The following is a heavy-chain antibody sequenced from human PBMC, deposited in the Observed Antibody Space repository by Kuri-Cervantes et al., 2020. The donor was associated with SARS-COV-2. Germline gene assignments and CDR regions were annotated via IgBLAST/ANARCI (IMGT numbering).Heavy chain of an antibody. CDR1: GYTFTGYY. CDR3: ARVPSGSYCFDY. CDR2: INPNSGGT. V-gene: IGHV1-2*06. Sequence: ASVKVSCKASGYTFTGYYMHWVRQAPGQGLEWMGRINPNSGGTNYAQKFQGRVTMTRDTSTSTVYMELSSLRSEDTAVYYCARVPSGSYCFDYWGQGTRVTVSS. J-gene: IGHJ4*02. D-gene: IGHD1-26*01.